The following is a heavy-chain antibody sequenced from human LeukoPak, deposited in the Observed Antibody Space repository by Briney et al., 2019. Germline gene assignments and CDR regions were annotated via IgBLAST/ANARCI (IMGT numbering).Heavy chain of an antibody. J-gene: IGHJ3*02. CDR1: GFTFSSYD. D-gene: IGHD3-10*01. CDR3: ARDGEERGFDI. Sequence: GGSLRLSCAASGFTFSSYDMHWVRQATGKGLEWVSAIGTAGDTYYPGSVKGRFIISRENAKNSLYLQMNSLRAGDTAVYYCARDGEERGFDIWGQGTMVTVSS. V-gene: IGHV3-13*01. CDR2: IGTAGDT.